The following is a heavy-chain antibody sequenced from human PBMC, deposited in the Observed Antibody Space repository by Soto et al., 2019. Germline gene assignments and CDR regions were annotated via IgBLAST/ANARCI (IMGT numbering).Heavy chain of an antibody. CDR3: ARAHYDSDAFDF. D-gene: IGHD3-22*01. J-gene: IGHJ3*01. Sequence: VQLVQSGAEVKKPGASVKISCKASGYTFTTNFIHWIRQAPGQGLEWVGIISPGGGTTVYAQKIQGRVTMTRDTSTSTVYMELRNLRSEDTAVFYCARAHYDSDAFDFWGQGTMVIVSS. CDR2: ISPGGGTT. CDR1: GYTFTTNF. V-gene: IGHV1-46*03.